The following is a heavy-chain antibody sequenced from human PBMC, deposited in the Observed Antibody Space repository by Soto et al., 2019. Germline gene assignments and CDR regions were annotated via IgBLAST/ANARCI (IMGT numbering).Heavy chain of an antibody. CDR1: GGTFSSYA. CDR2: IIPIFGTA. J-gene: IGHJ5*02. V-gene: IGHV1-69*12. CDR3: ARVGSVRPSGFDP. Sequence: QVQLVQSGAEVKKPGSSVKVSCKASGGTFSSYAISWVRQAPGQGLEWMGGIIPIFGTANYAQKFPGRVSNSAEESRSTAYMELTSQRSEATAVYYCARVGSVRPSGFDPWGQGNLVTVCS. D-gene: IGHD3-10*01.